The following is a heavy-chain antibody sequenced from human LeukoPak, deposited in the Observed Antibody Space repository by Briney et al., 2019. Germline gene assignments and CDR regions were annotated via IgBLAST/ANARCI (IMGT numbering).Heavy chain of an antibody. CDR1: GGSLSGYY. Sequence: SETLSLTCAVYGGSLSGYYWSWIRQPPGKGLEWIGEINHSGSTNYNPSLKSRVTISVDTSKNQFSLKLSSVTAADTAVYYCARGEYQLLYGYRGYYYYYGMDVWGQGATVTVSS. D-gene: IGHD2-2*01. CDR3: ARGEYQLLYGYRGYYYYYGMDV. CDR2: INHSGST. J-gene: IGHJ6*02. V-gene: IGHV4-34*01.